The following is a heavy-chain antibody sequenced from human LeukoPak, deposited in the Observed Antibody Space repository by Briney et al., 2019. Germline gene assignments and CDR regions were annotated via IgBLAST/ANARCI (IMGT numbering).Heavy chain of an antibody. J-gene: IGHJ6*03. V-gene: IGHV4-30-2*01. Sequence: SETLSLTCTVSGGSISSGGYYWSWIRQPPGKGLEWIGYIYHSGSTYYNPSLKSRVTISVDRSKNQFSLKLSSVTAADTAVYYCARTLLRSRIVVVPAAMGMDVWGKGTTVTVSS. D-gene: IGHD2-2*01. CDR1: GGSISSGGYY. CDR3: ARTLLRSRIVVVPAAMGMDV. CDR2: IYHSGST.